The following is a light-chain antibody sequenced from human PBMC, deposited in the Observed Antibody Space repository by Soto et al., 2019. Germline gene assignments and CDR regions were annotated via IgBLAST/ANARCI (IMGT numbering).Light chain of an antibody. CDR2: GAS. J-gene: IGKJ4*01. CDR3: QQHINWPLT. CDR1: QSVSSN. Sequence: EIVMTQSPATLSVSPGERATLSCRASQSVSSNLAWYQQKPGQAPRLLIYGASTRATGIPVRFSGSGSGADFTLTISSLEPEDFALYYCQQHINWPLTFGGGTKVDIK. V-gene: IGKV3-15*01.